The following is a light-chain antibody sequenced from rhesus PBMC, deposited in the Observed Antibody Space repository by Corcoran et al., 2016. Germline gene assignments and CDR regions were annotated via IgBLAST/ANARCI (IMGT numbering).Light chain of an antibody. CDR2: DAS. CDR1: QSVSSR. Sequence: EIVLTQSPATLSLSLGERATLSCRASQSVSSRLAWYKQKPGHPPRLLIHDASNRVTGIPDRFRGSGSGTDFTLTISSLEPKDVAVYFCRQETNWSLTFGGGTKVDLK. J-gene: IGKJ4*01. CDR3: RQETNWSLT. V-gene: IGKV3-17*02.